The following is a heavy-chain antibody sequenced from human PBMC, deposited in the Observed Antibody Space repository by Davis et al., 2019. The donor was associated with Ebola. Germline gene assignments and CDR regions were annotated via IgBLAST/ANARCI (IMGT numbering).Heavy chain of an antibody. D-gene: IGHD6-25*01. Sequence: GESLKISCAASGFSFKTSWMHWVRQAPGKGLVWVSRINTDGSTTTYADSVKGRFTISRDNSKNTLYLQMNSLRAEDTAVYYCAKSAAPFDYWGQGTLVTVSS. J-gene: IGHJ4*02. V-gene: IGHV3-74*01. CDR3: AKSAAPFDY. CDR2: INTDGSTT. CDR1: GFSFKTSW.